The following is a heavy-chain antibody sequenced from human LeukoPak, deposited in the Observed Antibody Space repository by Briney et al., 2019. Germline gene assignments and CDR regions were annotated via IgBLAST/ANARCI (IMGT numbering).Heavy chain of an antibody. J-gene: IGHJ4*02. Sequence: GGSLRLSCAASGFTFSDYYMSWVRQAPGKGLEWVSAISGSGGSTYYADSVKGRFTISRDNSKNTLYLQMNSLRAEDTAVYYCANGPVVGRWLAYFDYWGQGTLVTVSS. D-gene: IGHD6-19*01. CDR1: GFTFSDYY. CDR2: ISGSGGST. CDR3: ANGPVVGRWLAYFDY. V-gene: IGHV3-23*01.